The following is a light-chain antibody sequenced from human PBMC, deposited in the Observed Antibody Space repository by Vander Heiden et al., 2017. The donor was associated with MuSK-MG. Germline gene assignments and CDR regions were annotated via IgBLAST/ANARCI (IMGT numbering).Light chain of an antibody. V-gene: IGKV1-33*01. Sequence: DLQMIQSPSSLSASVGDRVTITCQASQDIRNYLHWYQQKPGKAPQLLIYDASNLETGVPSRFSGSGSGTDFTFTISSLQPEDIATYYCRHYDTLPITFGQGTRLEIK. CDR1: QDIRNY. CDR2: DAS. J-gene: IGKJ5*01. CDR3: RHYDTLPIT.